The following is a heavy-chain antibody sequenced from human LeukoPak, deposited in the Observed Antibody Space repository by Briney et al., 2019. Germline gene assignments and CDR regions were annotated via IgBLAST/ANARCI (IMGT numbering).Heavy chain of an antibody. CDR2: ISYSGST. Sequence: SETLSLTCAVSGGSISSYFWSWIRQPPGKGLEWIGYISYSGSTNYNPSLKSRVTISVDTSKNQFSLKLNSVTAADTAVYYCARYGSGSYYPRAHFDYWGQGTLVTVSS. D-gene: IGHD3-10*01. CDR3: ARYGSGSYYPRAHFDY. J-gene: IGHJ4*02. V-gene: IGHV4-59*08. CDR1: GGSISSYF.